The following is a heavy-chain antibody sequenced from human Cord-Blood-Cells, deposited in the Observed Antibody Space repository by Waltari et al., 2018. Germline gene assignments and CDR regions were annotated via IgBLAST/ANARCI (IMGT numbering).Heavy chain of an antibody. Sequence: QVQLQQWGAGLLKPSETLSLTCAVYGGSFSGYYWSWIRQPPGKGLEWIGEINHSGSTNYNPALKRRGTISVDTSKNQFSLKLSSVTAADTAVYYCARGSVVVIATNWFDPWGQGTLVTVSS. V-gene: IGHV4-34*01. CDR3: ARGSVVVIATNWFDP. CDR2: INHSGST. J-gene: IGHJ5*02. CDR1: GGSFSGYY. D-gene: IGHD2-21*01.